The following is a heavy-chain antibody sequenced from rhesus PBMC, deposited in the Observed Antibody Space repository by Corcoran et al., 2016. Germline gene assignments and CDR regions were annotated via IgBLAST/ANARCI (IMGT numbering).Heavy chain of an antibody. CDR3: ARGGGAHCSDSGCSASGY. CDR1: GASISSYC. CDR2: INGNSGST. V-gene: IGHV4-80*01. Sequence: QVQLQESGPGLVKPSETLSLTCAVSGASISSYCGSWIRPPPGKGLEWMGEINGNSGSTYYNPSLKSRVTISKDASKNQFSLKLSSVTAADTAVYYCARGGGAHCSDSGCSASGYWGQGVLVTVSS. J-gene: IGHJ4*01. D-gene: IGHD2-33*01.